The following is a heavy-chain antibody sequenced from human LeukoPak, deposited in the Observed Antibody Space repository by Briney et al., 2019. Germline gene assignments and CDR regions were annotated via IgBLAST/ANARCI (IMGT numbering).Heavy chain of an antibody. CDR1: GGSISSSSYY. D-gene: IGHD3-10*01. CDR2: IYYSGST. J-gene: IGHJ4*02. Sequence: SETLSLTCTVSGGSISSSSYYWGWIRQPPGKGLEGIGSIYYSGSTYYNPSLKSRVTISVDTSKNQFSLKLSSVTAADTAVYYCARVRGMWFGELSYFDYWGQGTLVTVSS. V-gene: IGHV4-39*07. CDR3: ARVRGMWFGELSYFDY.